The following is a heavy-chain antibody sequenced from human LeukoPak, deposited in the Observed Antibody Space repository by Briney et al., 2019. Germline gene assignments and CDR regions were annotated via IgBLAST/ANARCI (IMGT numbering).Heavy chain of an antibody. CDR3: ARGRGSRTGFNGDYLDY. J-gene: IGHJ4*02. Sequence: ASVKVSCKASGYTFSNYAINWVRQAPGQGLEWMGRITPILGLINYAQTFQGRVTISADKSTNTGYMGVTGLRSEDTAIYYCARGRGSRTGFNGDYLDYWGQGTLLTVSS. CDR1: GYTFSNYA. D-gene: IGHD3/OR15-3a*01. V-gene: IGHV1-69*04. CDR2: ITPILGLI.